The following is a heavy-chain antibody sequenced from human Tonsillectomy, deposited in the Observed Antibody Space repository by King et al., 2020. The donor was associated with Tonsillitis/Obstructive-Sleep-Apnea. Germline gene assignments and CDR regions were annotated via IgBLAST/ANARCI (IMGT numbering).Heavy chain of an antibody. CDR1: GGTFSSYA. CDR3: ARDLREVATIMSNYYYYYMDV. V-gene: IGHV1-69*01. J-gene: IGHJ6*03. Sequence: QLVQSGAEVKKPGSSVKVSCKASGGTFSSYAISWVRQAPGQGLEWMGGIIPIFGTENYPQKFQGRVTITADESTSTAYMELSSLRSEVTAVYYCARDLREVATIMSNYYYYYMDVWGKGTTVTVSS. CDR2: IIPIFGTE. D-gene: IGHD5-12*01.